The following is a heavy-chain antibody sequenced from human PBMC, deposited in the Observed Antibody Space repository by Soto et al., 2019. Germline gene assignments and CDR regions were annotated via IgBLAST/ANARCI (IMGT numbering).Heavy chain of an antibody. CDR3: ARDGIRFYWFGP. Sequence: ASVKVSCKASGYTFTSYAMHWVRQAPGQRLEWMGWINAGNGNTKYSQKFQGRVTITRDTSASTAYMELSSLRSEDTAVYYCARDGIRFYWFGPWGQGTLVTVSS. V-gene: IGHV1-3*01. D-gene: IGHD1-1*01. J-gene: IGHJ5*02. CDR1: GYTFTSYA. CDR2: INAGNGNT.